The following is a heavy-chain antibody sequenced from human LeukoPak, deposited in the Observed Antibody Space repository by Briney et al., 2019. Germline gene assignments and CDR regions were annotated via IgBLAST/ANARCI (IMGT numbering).Heavy chain of an antibody. Sequence: GGSLRLSCAASGFTFSSYGMHWVRQAPGKGLEWVAVISYDGSNKYYADSVKGRFTISRDNSKNTLYLQMNSLRADDTAVYYCAKDTPPRRKSSLPGDWGQGTLVTVSS. J-gene: IGHJ4*02. CDR3: AKDTPPRRKSSLPGD. V-gene: IGHV3-30*18. CDR2: ISYDGSNK. CDR1: GFTFSSYG.